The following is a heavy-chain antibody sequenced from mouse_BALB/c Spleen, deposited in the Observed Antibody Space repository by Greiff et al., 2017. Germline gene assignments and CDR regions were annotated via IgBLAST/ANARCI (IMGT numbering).Heavy chain of an antibody. V-gene: IGHV5-4*02. J-gene: IGHJ3*01. D-gene: IGHD3-3*01. CDR1: GFTFSDYY. CDR3: ARGGGTGFAY. Sequence: EVKLVESGGGLVKPGGSLKLSCAASGFTFSDYYMYWVRQTPEKRLEWVATISDGGSYTYYPDSVKGRFTISRDNAKNNLYLQMSSLKSEDTAMYYCARGGGTGFAYWGQGTLVTVSA. CDR2: ISDGGSYT.